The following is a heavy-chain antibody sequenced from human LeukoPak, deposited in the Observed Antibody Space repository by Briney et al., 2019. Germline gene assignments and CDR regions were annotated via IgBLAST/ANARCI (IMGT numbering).Heavy chain of an antibody. CDR3: VYYYGSGSVEY. Sequence: PSEXXSLTCTVSGGSITSSNYYWGWIRQPPGKGLEWIGSFYYSGSTNYNPSLKSRVTKSVDTSKNQFSLKLSSVTAADTAVYYCVYYYGSGSVEYWGQGTLVTVSS. D-gene: IGHD3-10*01. CDR2: FYYSGST. CDR1: GGSITSSNYY. J-gene: IGHJ4*02. V-gene: IGHV4-39*01.